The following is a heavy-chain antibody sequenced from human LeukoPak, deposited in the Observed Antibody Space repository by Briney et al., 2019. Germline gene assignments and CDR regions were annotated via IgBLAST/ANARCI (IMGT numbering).Heavy chain of an antibody. J-gene: IGHJ4*02. CDR1: GFTFSSYA. CDR2: ISYDGSNK. CDR3: ARDVGLYYDILTGYYGIDY. D-gene: IGHD3-9*01. Sequence: PGRSLRLSCAASGFTFSSYAMHWVRQAPGKGLEWVAVISYDGSNKYYADSVKGRFTISRDNSKNTLYLQMNSLRAEDTAVYYCARDVGLYYDILTGYYGIDYWGQGTLVIVSS. V-gene: IGHV3-30*04.